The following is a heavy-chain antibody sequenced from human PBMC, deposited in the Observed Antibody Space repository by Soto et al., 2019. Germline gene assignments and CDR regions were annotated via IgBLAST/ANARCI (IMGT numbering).Heavy chain of an antibody. CDR2: ISGSGGST. CDR1: GFTFSSYA. Sequence: PVGSLRLSCAASGFTFSSYAMSWVRQAPGKGLEWVSAISGSGGSTYYADSVKGRFTISRDNSKNTLYLQMNSLRAEDTAVYYCAKDRGYSYGFDYWGQGTLVTVSS. D-gene: IGHD5-18*01. CDR3: AKDRGYSYGFDY. V-gene: IGHV3-23*01. J-gene: IGHJ4*02.